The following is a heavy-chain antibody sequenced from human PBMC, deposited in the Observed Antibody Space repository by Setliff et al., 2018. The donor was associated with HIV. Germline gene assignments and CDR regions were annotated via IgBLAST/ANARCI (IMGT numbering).Heavy chain of an antibody. V-gene: IGHV4-59*04. J-gene: IGHJ5*02. CDR3: ARGFGSLDP. D-gene: IGHD1-26*01. CDR1: GGSFSSYH. Sequence: PSETLSLTCTVSGGSFSSYHWSWIRHRAGKGLEWIGHIYYSGRTYYNPSLKSRVTISLDTSKNRFSLNLRSVTAADTAVYYCARGFGSLDPWGKGTLVTVSS. CDR2: IYYSGRT.